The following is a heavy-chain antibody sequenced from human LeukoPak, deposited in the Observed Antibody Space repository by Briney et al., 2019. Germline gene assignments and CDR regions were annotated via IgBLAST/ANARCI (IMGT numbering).Heavy chain of an antibody. CDR3: ARGPLVSKTPFNWFDP. D-gene: IGHD3-16*01. J-gene: IGHJ5*02. Sequence: ASVKVSCKASGYTFTSYDINWVRQATGQGLEWMGWMNPNSGNTGYAQKFQGRVTMTRNTSISTAYMGLSSLRSEDTAVYYCARGPLVSKTPFNWFDPWGQGTLVTVSS. V-gene: IGHV1-8*01. CDR1: GYTFTSYD. CDR2: MNPNSGNT.